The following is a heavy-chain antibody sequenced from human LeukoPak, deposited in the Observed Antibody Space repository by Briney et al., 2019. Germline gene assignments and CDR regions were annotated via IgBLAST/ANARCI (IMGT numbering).Heavy chain of an antibody. D-gene: IGHD1-26*01. CDR2: IYYSGST. V-gene: IGHV4-59*01. CDR1: GGSISNYY. J-gene: IGHJ4*02. Sequence: PSETLSLTCTVSGGSISNYYWSWIRQPPGKGLEWIGYIYYSGSTNYNPSLKSRVTISVDTSKNRFSLKLTSVTAADTAVYYCARDREGYFDYWGQGTLVTVSS. CDR3: ARDREGYFDY.